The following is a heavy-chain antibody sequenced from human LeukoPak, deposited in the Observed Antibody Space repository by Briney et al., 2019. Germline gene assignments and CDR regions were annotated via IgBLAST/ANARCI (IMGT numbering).Heavy chain of an antibody. CDR1: GFTFSNYG. CDR2: ISNDGSNI. CDR3: ARDLDY. V-gene: IGHV3-30*03. Sequence: GGSLRLSCATSGFTFSNYGMHWVRQAPGKGLEWVAVISNDGSNIQYADSAKGRFTISRDNSKNTVYLQMNSLRSEDTAVYYCARDLDYWGQGTLVTVSS. J-gene: IGHJ4*02.